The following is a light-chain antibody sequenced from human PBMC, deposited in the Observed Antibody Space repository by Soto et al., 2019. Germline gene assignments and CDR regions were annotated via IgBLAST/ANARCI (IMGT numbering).Light chain of an antibody. Sequence: DIQLTQSPSTLSSSAGDRATIACRASQGVGSYLVWYQQKPGKVPKVLIYAASTMHSGVPARFSGSGSGTDFTLTISSLQPEDFGVYYCQKYDSAPFTFGPGTKVEIK. CDR1: QGVGSY. CDR3: QKYDSAPFT. V-gene: IGKV1-27*01. CDR2: AAS. J-gene: IGKJ3*01.